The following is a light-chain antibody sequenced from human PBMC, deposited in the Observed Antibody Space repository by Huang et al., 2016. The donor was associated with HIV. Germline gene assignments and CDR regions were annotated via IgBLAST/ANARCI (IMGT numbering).Light chain of an antibody. CDR2: AAS. CDR1: QNVNTY. J-gene: IGKJ5*01. CDR3: QQRFSTTIT. Sequence: DIQMTQSPPSLSASVGDSVTIGCRASQNVNTYLNWYQQKPGQAPRLLSFAASRLRSGVPSRFSGSGSGTEFTLTISSLQLEDFATYYCQQRFSTTITFGQGTRLDIK. V-gene: IGKV1-39*01.